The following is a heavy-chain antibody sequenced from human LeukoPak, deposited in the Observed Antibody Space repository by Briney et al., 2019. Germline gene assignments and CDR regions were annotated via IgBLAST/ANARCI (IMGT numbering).Heavy chain of an antibody. CDR3: TTRSLYSGYDDIAVAGSFDY. J-gene: IGHJ4*02. D-gene: IGHD6-19*01. CDR1: GHSFTSNV. CDR2: ISTYNGNT. Sequence: ASVKVSCKASGHSFTSNVISWVRQAPAQGLEWMGWISTYNGNTNYAQKLQGRVTMTTDTSTSTAYMQLRSLRSDDTAVYYCTTRSLYSGYDDIAVAGSFDYWGQGTLVTVSS. V-gene: IGHV1-18*01.